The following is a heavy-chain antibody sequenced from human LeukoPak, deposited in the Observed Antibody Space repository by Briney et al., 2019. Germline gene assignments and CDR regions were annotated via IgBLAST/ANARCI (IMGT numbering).Heavy chain of an antibody. CDR3: AKGTNLYSSEFDY. D-gene: IGHD6-19*01. CDR2: ISYDGSNK. CDR1: GFTFSSYG. V-gene: IGHV3-30*18. J-gene: IGHJ4*02. Sequence: PGGSLRLSCAAPGFTFSSYGMHWVRQAPGKGLEWVAVISYDGSNKYYADSVKGRFTISRDNSKNTLYLQMNSLRAEDTAVYYCAKGTNLYSSEFDYWGQGTLVTVSS.